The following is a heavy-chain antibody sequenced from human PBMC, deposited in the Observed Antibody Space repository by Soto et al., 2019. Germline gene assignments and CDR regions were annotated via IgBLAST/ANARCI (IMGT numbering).Heavy chain of an antibody. D-gene: IGHD3-9*01. J-gene: IGHJ3*02. CDR1: GFTFDDYA. CDR2: ISWNSGSI. Sequence: GGSLRLSCAASGFTFDDYAMHWVRQAPGKGLEWVSGISWNSGSIGYADSVKGRFTISRDNAKNSLYLQMNSLRAEDTALYYCAKDFSTPYDILTGPILFDIWGQGTMVTVSS. CDR3: AKDFSTPYDILTGPILFDI. V-gene: IGHV3-9*01.